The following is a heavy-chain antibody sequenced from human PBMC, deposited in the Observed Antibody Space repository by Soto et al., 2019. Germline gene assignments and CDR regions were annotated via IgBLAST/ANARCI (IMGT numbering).Heavy chain of an antibody. V-gene: IGHV3-11*06. D-gene: IGHD3-16*01. CDR2: ITASGDSA. CDR1: GFSFSDYY. CDR3: AGGRGLSFFLGKQQEIEVLIA. J-gene: IGHJ3*01. Sequence: QVQLVESGGGLVKPGGSLRLSCAASGFSFSDYYMSWIRQAPGKGLEWVSYITASGDSANHADSVKGRFTISRDNTKNSLLLQWNDLRPEDPPVYICAGGRGLSFFLGKQQEIEVLIAWGQGKMLPSPQ.